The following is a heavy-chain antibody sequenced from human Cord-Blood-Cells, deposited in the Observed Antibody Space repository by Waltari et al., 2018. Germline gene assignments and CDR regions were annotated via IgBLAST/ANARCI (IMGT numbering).Heavy chain of an antibody. CDR2: INPNSGGT. Sequence: QVQLVQSGAEVKKPGASVKVSCKASGYTFTGYYMHWVRPAPGQGLEWMGWINPNSGGTNYAQKFQGRVTMTRDTSISTAYMELSRLRSDDTAVYYCARAYCGGDCSPYDAFDIWGQGTMVTVSS. V-gene: IGHV1-2*02. J-gene: IGHJ3*02. CDR3: ARAYCGGDCSPYDAFDI. CDR1: GYTFTGYY. D-gene: IGHD2-21*01.